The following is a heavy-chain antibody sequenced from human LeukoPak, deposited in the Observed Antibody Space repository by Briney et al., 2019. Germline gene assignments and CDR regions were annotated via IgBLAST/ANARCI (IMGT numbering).Heavy chain of an antibody. V-gene: IGHV1-69*06. D-gene: IGHD1-14*01. CDR2: IIPIFGTA. CDR1: GGTFSSYA. CDR3: ARTGGRKWTHRGPFDI. J-gene: IGHJ3*02. Sequence: GSSVKVSCKASGGTFSSYAISWGRQAPGQGLEWMGRIIPIFGTANYAQKFQGRVTITADKSTSTAYMELSSLRSEDTAVYYCARTGGRKWTHRGPFDIWGHGTMVTVSS.